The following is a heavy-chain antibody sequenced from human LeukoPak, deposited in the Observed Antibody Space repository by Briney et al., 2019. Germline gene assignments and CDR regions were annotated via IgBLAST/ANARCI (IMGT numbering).Heavy chain of an antibody. V-gene: IGHV1-69*05. CDR3: ARDVYGDYGSGWFDP. CDR1: GGTFNNSA. Sequence: SVKVFCKTSGGTFNNSAISWVRQAPGQGLEWLWGIMPLFGTAGYAQKFQDRVTITKDDSACTIYLELSSVTSGVTVVDCCARDVYGDYGSGWFDPWGQGTLVSVSS. CDR2: IMPLFGTA. J-gene: IGHJ5*02. D-gene: IGHD4-17*01.